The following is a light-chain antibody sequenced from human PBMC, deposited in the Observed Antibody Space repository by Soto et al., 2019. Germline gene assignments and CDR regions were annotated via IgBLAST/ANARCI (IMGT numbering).Light chain of an antibody. J-gene: IGLJ1*01. CDR3: SSYTTSGSYV. CDR2: EVI. V-gene: IGLV2-14*01. Sequence: QSVLTRPASVSGSPGQSLTISCAGTSSDVGGYNYVSWYQQHPGKAPKLLIYEVINRPSGVSNRFSGSKSGNTASLTISGLQAEDEADYYCSSYTTSGSYVFGTGTKVTVL. CDR1: SSDVGGYNY.